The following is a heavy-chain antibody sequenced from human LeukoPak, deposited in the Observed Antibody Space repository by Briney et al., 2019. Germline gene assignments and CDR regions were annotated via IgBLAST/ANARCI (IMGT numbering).Heavy chain of an antibody. CDR2: IRYDGSNK. J-gene: IGHJ3*02. Sequence: PGGSLRLSCAASGFTFSSYGMHWVRQAPGKGLEWVAFIRYDGSNKYYADSAKGRFTISRDNSKNTLYLQMNSLRAEDTAVYYCAKAIAVADLDAFDIWGQGTMVTVSS. D-gene: IGHD6-19*01. CDR1: GFTFSSYG. V-gene: IGHV3-30*02. CDR3: AKAIAVADLDAFDI.